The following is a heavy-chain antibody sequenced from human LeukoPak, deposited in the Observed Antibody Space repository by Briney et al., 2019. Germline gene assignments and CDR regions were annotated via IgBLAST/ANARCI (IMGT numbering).Heavy chain of an antibody. D-gene: IGHD3-22*01. CDR3: ARGGARITMIVVVNGNWFDP. V-gene: IGHV1-69*13. CDR2: ITPIFGTA. Sequence: ASVKVSCKASGGTFSSYAISWVRQAPGQGLEWMGGITPIFGTANYAQKFQDRVTITADESTSTAYMELSRLRSDDTAVYYCARGGARITMIVVVNGNWFDPWGQGTLVTVSS. CDR1: GGTFSSYA. J-gene: IGHJ5*02.